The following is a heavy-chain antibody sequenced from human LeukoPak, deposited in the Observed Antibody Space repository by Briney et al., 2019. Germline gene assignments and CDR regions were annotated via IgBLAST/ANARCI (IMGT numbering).Heavy chain of an antibody. CDR1: GGSFSGYY. V-gene: IGHV4-34*01. D-gene: IGHD1-1*01. Sequence: SETLSLTCVVYGGSFSGYYWNWIRQPPGKGLEWIGEIDHSGTTNYNPSLKSRVTISVDTSKNQFSLKLSSVTAADTAVYYCARGVKGYNWNDMMSWFDPWGQGTLVTVSS. CDR2: IDHSGTT. J-gene: IGHJ5*02. CDR3: ARGVKGYNWNDMMSWFDP.